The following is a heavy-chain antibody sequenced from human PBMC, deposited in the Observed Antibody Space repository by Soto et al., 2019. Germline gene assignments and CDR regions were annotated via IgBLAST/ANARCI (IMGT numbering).Heavy chain of an antibody. D-gene: IGHD3-22*01. V-gene: IGHV3-23*01. CDR1: GFTFSSYA. CDR3: AKEHYDSSGYYYGRDY. J-gene: IGHJ4*02. Sequence: EVQLLESGGGLVQPGGSLRLSCAASGFTFSSYAMSWVRQAPGKGLEWVSAISGSGGSTYYADSVKGRFTISRDNSKNKLYLQMNSLRAEDTAVYYCAKEHYDSSGYYYGRDYWGQGTLVTVSS. CDR2: ISGSGGST.